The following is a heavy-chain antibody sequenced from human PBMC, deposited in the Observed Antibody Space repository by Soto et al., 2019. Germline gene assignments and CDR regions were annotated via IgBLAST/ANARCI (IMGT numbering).Heavy chain of an antibody. Sequence: QVQLQESGPGLVKPSETLSLTCTVSGVSVSSGSYYWSWIRQPPGKGLEWIGYIYNTGNTNYNPSLKTRVPILLHTSKNQFSLNLTSVTSAHTAVYSCARDKSYAHYVPYCYFDLWGRGTLVTVSS. CDR2: IYNTGNT. J-gene: IGHJ2*01. CDR3: ARDKSYAHYVPYCYFDL. V-gene: IGHV4-61*01. D-gene: IGHD4-17*01. CDR1: GVSVSSGSYY.